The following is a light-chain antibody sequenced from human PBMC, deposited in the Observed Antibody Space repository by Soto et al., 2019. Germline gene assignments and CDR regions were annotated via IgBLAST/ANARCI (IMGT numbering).Light chain of an antibody. CDR1: QSVSSD. CDR3: HQGKDGTLT. CDR2: GAS. Sequence: EIVMTQSPATLSVSPGERATLSCRASQSVSSDLAWYHQKPGQAPRLLIYGASTRATGIPARFSGSGSGTEFTLSINSLQSEELAVYYCHQGKDGTLTFGQGDKVAIK. V-gene: IGKV3-15*01. J-gene: IGKJ1*01.